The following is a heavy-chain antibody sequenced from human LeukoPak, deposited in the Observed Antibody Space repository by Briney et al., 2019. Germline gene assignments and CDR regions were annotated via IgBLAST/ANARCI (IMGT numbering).Heavy chain of an antibody. Sequence: ASVKVSCKASGYTFTGYYMHWVRQAPGQGLEWMGRINPNSGGTNYAQKLQGRVTMTRDTSISTAYMELSRLRSDDTAVYYCASNVLRYFDWNPFDYWGQGTLVTVSS. V-gene: IGHV1-2*06. CDR3: ASNVLRYFDWNPFDY. CDR2: INPNSGGT. CDR1: GYTFTGYY. D-gene: IGHD3-9*01. J-gene: IGHJ4*02.